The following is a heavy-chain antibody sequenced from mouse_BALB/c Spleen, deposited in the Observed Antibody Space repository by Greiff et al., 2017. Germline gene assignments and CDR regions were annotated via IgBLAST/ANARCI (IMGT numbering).Heavy chain of an antibody. V-gene: IGHV14-1*02. CDR2: IDPENGNT. J-gene: IGHJ4*01. Sequence: EVQLQQSGAELVRPGALVKLSCKASGFNIKDYYMHWVKQRPEQGLEWIGWIDPENGNTIYDPKFQGKASITADTSSNTAYLQLSSLTSEDTAVYYCARAGVGRTGKDYWGQGTSVTVSS. CDR1: GFNIKDYY. D-gene: IGHD4-1*01. CDR3: ARAGVGRTGKDY.